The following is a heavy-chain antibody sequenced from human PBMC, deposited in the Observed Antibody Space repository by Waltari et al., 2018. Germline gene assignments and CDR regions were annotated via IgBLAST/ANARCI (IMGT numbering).Heavy chain of an antibody. CDR2: INHSGST. CDR3: ARVPYYYHYYGMDV. J-gene: IGHJ6*02. Sequence: QVQLQQWGAGLLKPSETLSLTCAVYGGSFSGYYWSWIRQPPGKGLEWIGEINHSGSTNYIPSLKIRVTISIDTSKNHFSLKLSSVTAADTCVYYCARVPYYYHYYGMDVWGQGTTVTVSS. CDR1: GGSFSGYY. V-gene: IGHV4-34*01.